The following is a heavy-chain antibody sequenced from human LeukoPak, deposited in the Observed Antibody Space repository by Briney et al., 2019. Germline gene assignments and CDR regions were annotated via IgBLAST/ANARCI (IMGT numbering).Heavy chain of an antibody. Sequence: PSETLSLTCTVSGGSISSSSYYWGWIRQPPGKGLEWIGSIYYSGGTYYDPSLKSRVTISVDTSKNQFSLKLSSVTAADTAVYYCATRTSGYSYGHRSFDYWGQGTLVTVSS. V-gene: IGHV4-39*01. D-gene: IGHD5-18*01. CDR3: ATRTSGYSYGHRSFDY. CDR2: IYYSGGT. J-gene: IGHJ4*02. CDR1: GGSISSSSYY.